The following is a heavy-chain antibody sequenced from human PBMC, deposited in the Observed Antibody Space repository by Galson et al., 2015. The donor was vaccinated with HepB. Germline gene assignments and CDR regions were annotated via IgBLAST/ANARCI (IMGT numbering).Heavy chain of an antibody. CDR3: AKDRGPGGYSSSMGIDY. CDR1: GFTFSSYG. CDR2: ISYDGSNK. V-gene: IGHV3-30*18. J-gene: IGHJ4*02. D-gene: IGHD6-13*01. Sequence: SLRLSCAASGFTFSSYGMHWVRQAPGKGLEWVAVISYDGSNKYYADSVKGRFTISRDNSKNTLYLQMNSLRAEDTAVYYCAKDRGPGGYSSSMGIDYWGRGTLVTVSS.